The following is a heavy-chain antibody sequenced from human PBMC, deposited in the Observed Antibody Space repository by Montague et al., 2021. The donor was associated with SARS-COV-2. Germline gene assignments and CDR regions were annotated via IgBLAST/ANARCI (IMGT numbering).Heavy chain of an antibody. CDR2: IFYNKST. D-gene: IGHD3-9*01. V-gene: IGHV4-59*08. Sequence: SETLSLTCTVSGVSVTDYYWSWIRQPPGKGLEWVGDIFYNKSTNFNPSLKSRVAISVDTSKNQFSLKLTSVTAADTAFYYCVRHPQYDGLNGPPDFWDQGTLVTVSS. CDR3: VRHPQYDGLNGPPDF. CDR1: GVSVTDYY. J-gene: IGHJ4*02.